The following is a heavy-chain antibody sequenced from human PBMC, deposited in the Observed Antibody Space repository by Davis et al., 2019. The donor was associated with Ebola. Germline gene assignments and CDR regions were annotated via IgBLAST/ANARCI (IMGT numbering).Heavy chain of an antibody. CDR1: GGSFSGYY. J-gene: IGHJ4*02. D-gene: IGHD6-19*01. CDR3: ASGYSSLWYRNSFDY. V-gene: IGHV4-34*01. CDR2: INHSGST. Sequence: SETLSLTCAVYGGSFSGYYWSWIRQPPGKGLEWIGEINHSGSTYYSPSLKSRVTISVDTSKNQFSLKLSSVTAADTAVYYCASGYSSLWYRNSFDYWGQGTLVTVSS.